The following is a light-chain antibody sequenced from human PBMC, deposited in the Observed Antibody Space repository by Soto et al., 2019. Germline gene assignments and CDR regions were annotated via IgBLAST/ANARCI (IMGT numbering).Light chain of an antibody. J-gene: IGKJ2*01. Sequence: DVLMTQSPLSLPVTLGQPASISCWSSRSLAYIDGNTYLNWFQQRPGQSPRRLIYNVSTRDSGVPDRFSGSGSVTAFTLKISRVEAEDVAVYYCMQGTHWPPYTFGQGTKLEIK. CDR2: NVS. CDR3: MQGTHWPPYT. V-gene: IGKV2-30*01. CDR1: RSLAYIDGNTY.